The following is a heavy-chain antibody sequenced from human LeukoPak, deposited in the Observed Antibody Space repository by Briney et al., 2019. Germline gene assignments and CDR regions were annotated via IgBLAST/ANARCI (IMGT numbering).Heavy chain of an antibody. CDR3: ARDSSSYNWFDP. V-gene: IGHV4-4*07. J-gene: IGHJ5*02. CDR1: GGSISGYY. CDR2: IYTSGST. Sequence: SETLSLTCSVSGGSISGYYWNWIRQPAGKGLEWIGRIYTSGSTSYSPSLKSRVTMSVDTSKNQISLKLTSVTAADTAVYYCARDSSSYNWFDPWGQGTLVTVSS. D-gene: IGHD6-13*01.